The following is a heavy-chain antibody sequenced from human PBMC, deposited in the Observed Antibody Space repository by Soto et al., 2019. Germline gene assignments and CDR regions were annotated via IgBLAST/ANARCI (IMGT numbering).Heavy chain of an antibody. CDR3: ARDRSSFLHDGFDI. V-gene: IGHV1-18*01. CDR1: GYTFTNYG. J-gene: IGHJ3*02. D-gene: IGHD6-13*01. CDR2: ISPYNGNT. Sequence: QVQLVQSGAEVKKPGASVKVSCKASGYTFTNYGISWVRQAPGQGLEWMGWISPYNGNTNYAQKFQGRVTITTDTSTITAYGELRSLGSDDTAVYYCARDRSSFLHDGFDILGQGRLVTVSS.